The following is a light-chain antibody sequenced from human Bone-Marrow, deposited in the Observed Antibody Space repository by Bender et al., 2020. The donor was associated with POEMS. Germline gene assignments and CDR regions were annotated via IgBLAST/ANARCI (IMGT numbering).Light chain of an antibody. CDR2: KDT. Sequence: SYEVTQPPSVSVSPGQTASITCSGDDLGDKYVAWFQQKPAQAPVLVIDKDTKRPSGIPERFSGSNSGNTDTLTISGTQAMDEADYYCQAWETYSVIFGGGTKLTVL. V-gene: IGLV3-1*01. CDR3: QAWETYSVI. J-gene: IGLJ2*01. CDR1: DLGDKY.